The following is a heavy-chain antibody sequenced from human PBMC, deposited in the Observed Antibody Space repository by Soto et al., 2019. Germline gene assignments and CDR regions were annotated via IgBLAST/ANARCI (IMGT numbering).Heavy chain of an antibody. CDR2: IFHNGGP. CDR1: GDSISGFNW. V-gene: IGHV4-4*02. Sequence: QVQLQESGPGLVRPSETLSLRCFVSGDSISGFNWWPWVRQSPGQGLEWIGEIFHNGGPKYNPSLTSRVTISVDKSKNQFSLNLTSVTAADTAIYYCARSRYGRFGLDVWGQGTTVAVSS. J-gene: IGHJ6*02. CDR3: ARSRYGRFGLDV. D-gene: IGHD3-16*02.